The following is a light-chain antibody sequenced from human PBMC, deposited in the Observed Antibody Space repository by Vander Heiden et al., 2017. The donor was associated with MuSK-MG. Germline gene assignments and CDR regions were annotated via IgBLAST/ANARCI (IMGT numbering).Light chain of an antibody. V-gene: IGKV1-39*01. CDR3: QQSYSSPRDLT. CDR2: AAS. CDR1: QSMSTY. Sequence: DIQITQSPSSLSASVGDRVTITCRASQSMSTYLNWYQQKPGTAPKLLIYAASNLQSGVPSRFSGSGSGTDFTLTISSLQPEDFATYYCQQSYSSPRDLTFGGGTKVEIK. J-gene: IGKJ4*01.